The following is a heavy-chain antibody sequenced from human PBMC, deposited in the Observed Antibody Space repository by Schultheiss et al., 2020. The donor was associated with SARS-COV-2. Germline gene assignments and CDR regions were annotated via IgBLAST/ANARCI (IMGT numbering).Heavy chain of an antibody. CDR2: ISSSSSYI. CDR1: GFTFSGSA. D-gene: IGHD2-2*01. CDR3: ARGGYCSSTSRKANDAFDI. V-gene: IGHV3-21*04. Sequence: GGSLRLSCAASGFTFSGSAMHWVRQASGKGLEWVSSISSSSSYIYYADSVKGRFTISRDNAKNSLYLQMNSLRAEDTAVYYCARGGYCSSTSRKANDAFDIWGQGTMVTVSS. J-gene: IGHJ3*02.